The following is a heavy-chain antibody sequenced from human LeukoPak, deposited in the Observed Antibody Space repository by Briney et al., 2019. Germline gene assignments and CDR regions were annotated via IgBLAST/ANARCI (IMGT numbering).Heavy chain of an antibody. Sequence: SETLSLTCTVSGGSLSSYYWGWFRQPPGKGLEWIGYIYYSGSTNYNPSLKSRVTISVDTSKNRFSLKLSSVTAADTAVYYCARSSPREGPVTLALYYFDYWGQGTLVTVSS. CDR1: GGSLSSYY. CDR2: IYYSGST. V-gene: IGHV4-59*08. J-gene: IGHJ4*02. D-gene: IGHD4-11*01. CDR3: ARSSPREGPVTLALYYFDY.